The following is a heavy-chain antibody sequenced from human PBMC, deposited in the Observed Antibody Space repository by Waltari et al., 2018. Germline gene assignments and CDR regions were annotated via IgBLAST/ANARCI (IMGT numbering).Heavy chain of an antibody. CDR1: GFTFSSYG. D-gene: IGHD1-26*01. CDR3: AKEGGSYSLDY. CDR2: ISYDGSNK. V-gene: IGHV3-30*18. Sequence: QVQLVESGGGVVQPGRSLRLSCAASGFTFSSYGMHWVRQAPGKGLEWVAVISYDGSNKYYADSVKGRFTISRENSKNTLYLQMNSLRAEDTAVYYCAKEGGSYSLDYWGQGTLVTVSS. J-gene: IGHJ4*02.